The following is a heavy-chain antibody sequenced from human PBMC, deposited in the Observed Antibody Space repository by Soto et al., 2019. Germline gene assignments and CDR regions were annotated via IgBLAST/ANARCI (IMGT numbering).Heavy chain of an antibody. Sequence: SETLSLTCTVSGGSISSYYWSWIRQPPGKGLEWIGYIYYSGSTNYNPSLKSRVTISVDTSKNQFSLKLSSVTAADTAVYYCARTYYYGSGTGFLFDYWGQGTLVTVSS. V-gene: IGHV4-59*01. J-gene: IGHJ4*02. CDR1: GGSISSYY. CDR3: ARTYYYGSGTGFLFDY. CDR2: IYYSGST. D-gene: IGHD3-10*01.